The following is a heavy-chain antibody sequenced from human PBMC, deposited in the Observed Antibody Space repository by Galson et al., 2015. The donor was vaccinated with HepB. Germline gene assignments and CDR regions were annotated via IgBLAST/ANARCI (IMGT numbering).Heavy chain of an antibody. CDR2: ISSSSSYI. CDR3: ARVPTTGDAFDI. Sequence: SLRLSCAASGFTFSSYSMNWVRQAPGKGLEWVSSISSSSSYIYYADSVKGRFTISRDNAKNSLYLQMNSLRAEDTAVYYCARVPTTGDAFDIWGQGTMVTVSS. D-gene: IGHD4-17*01. CDR1: GFTFSSYS. V-gene: IGHV3-21*01. J-gene: IGHJ3*02.